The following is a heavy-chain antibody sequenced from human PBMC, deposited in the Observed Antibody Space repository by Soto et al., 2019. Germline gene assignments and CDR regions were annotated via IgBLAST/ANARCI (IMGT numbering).Heavy chain of an antibody. V-gene: IGHV3-30*18. CDR1: GFTFSSYG. CDR2: ISYDGSNK. J-gene: IGHJ5*02. D-gene: IGHD2-2*01. CDR3: AKPYLNIVLVPAAETNWFDP. Sequence: PGGSLRLSCAASGFTFSSYGMHWVRQAPGKGLEWVAVISYDGSNKYYADSVKGRFTISRDNSKNTLYLQMSSLRAEDTAVYYCAKPYLNIVLVPAAETNWFDP.